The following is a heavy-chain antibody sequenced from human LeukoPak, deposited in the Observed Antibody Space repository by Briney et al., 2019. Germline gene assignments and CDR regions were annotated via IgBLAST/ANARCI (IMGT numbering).Heavy chain of an antibody. CDR2: IIPIFGTA. Sequence: ASVKVSCKASGGTFSSYAISWVRQAPGQGLEWMGGIIPIFGTANYAQKFQGRVTITADESTSTAYMELSSLRSEDTAVYYCAREAGTGDYYYGMDVWGQGTTVTVSS. CDR1: GGTFSSYA. CDR3: AREAGTGDYYYGMDV. V-gene: IGHV1-69*13. D-gene: IGHD1-14*01. J-gene: IGHJ6*02.